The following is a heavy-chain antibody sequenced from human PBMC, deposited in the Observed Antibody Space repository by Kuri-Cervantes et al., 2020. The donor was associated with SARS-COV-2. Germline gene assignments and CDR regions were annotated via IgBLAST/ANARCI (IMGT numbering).Heavy chain of an antibody. CDR2: ISYDGSNK. D-gene: IGHD2-8*01. CDR1: GFTFSSYA. J-gene: IGHJ6*02. CDR3: ARIQDIVLMVYADYYYGMDV. V-gene: IGHV3-30*01. Sequence: GESLKISCAASGFTFSSYAMHWVRQAPGKGLEWVAVISYDGSNKYYADSVKGRFTISRDNSKNTLYLQMNSLRAEDTAVYYCARIQDIVLMVYADYYYGMDVWGQGTTVTVSS.